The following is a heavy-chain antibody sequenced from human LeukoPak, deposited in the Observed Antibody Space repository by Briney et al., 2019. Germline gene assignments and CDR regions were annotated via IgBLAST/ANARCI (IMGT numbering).Heavy chain of an antibody. CDR1: GGSISSYY. D-gene: IGHD6-6*01. Sequence: SETLSLTCTVSGGSISSYYWSWIRQPPGKGLEWIGYIYYSGSTNYNPSLKSRVTISVDTSKNQFSLKLSSVTAADTAVYYCARRGAGYSSSSSWFDPWGQGTLVTVSS. J-gene: IGHJ5*02. CDR2: IYYSGST. CDR3: ARRGAGYSSSSSWFDP. V-gene: IGHV4-59*01.